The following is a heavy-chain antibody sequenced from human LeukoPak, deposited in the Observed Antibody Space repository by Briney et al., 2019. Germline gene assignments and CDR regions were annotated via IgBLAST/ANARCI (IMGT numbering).Heavy chain of an antibody. Sequence: RASVKVSCKASGYTFTGYYMHWVRQAPGQGLEWMGWINPSSGGTNYAQKFQGRVTMTRDTSISTAYMELSRLRSDDTAVYYCARAFRVYNWFDPWGQGTLVTVSS. CDR2: INPSSGGT. D-gene: IGHD3-10*01. CDR3: ARAFRVYNWFDP. J-gene: IGHJ5*02. CDR1: GYTFTGYY. V-gene: IGHV1-2*02.